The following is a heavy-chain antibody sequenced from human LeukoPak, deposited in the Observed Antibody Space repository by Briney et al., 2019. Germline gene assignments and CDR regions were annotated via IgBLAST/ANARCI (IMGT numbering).Heavy chain of an antibody. D-gene: IGHD5-18*01. Sequence: SVKVSCKASGGTFSSYAISWVRQAPGQGLEWMGGIIPTFGTANYAQKFQGRVTITADESTSTAYMELSSLRSEDTAVYYCARDLRGRGYSYGGLGRMDVWGQGTTVTVSS. CDR3: ARDLRGRGYSYGGLGRMDV. V-gene: IGHV1-69*13. CDR1: GGTFSSYA. CDR2: IIPTFGTA. J-gene: IGHJ6*02.